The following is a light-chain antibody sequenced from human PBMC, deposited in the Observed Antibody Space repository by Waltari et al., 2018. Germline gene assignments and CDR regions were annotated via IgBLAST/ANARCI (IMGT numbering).Light chain of an antibody. J-gene: IGLJ3*02. CDR1: SSDVGGYNY. Sequence: QSALTQPPSASGSPGQSVTISCTGTSSDVGGYNYVSWYQQHPGKAPKLWIYEVSKRPSGVPDRFSGSKSGNTASLTVSGLQAEDEADYYCSSYAGSNNSQVFGGGTKLTVL. CDR3: SSYAGSNNSQV. CDR2: EVS. V-gene: IGLV2-8*01.